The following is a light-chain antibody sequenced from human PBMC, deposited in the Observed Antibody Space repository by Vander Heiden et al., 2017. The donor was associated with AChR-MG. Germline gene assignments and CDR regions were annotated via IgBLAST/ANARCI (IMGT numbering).Light chain of an antibody. V-gene: IGLV1-47*01. CDR2: RNN. CDR3: AAWDDSLLLGV. CDR1: SSNIGSNY. J-gene: IGLJ3*02. Sequence: QSVLPQPPSASGTPGQRVTISCSGSSSNIGSNYVYWYQQLPGTAPKLLMYRNNQRPSGVPDRFSGSKSGTSASLAISGLRSEDEADYYCAAWDDSLLLGVFGGGTKLTVL.